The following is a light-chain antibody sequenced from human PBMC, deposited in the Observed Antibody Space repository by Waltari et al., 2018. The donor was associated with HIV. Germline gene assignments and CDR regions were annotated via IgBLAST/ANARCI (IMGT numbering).Light chain of an antibody. CDR2: GAS. CDR3: QLSGESMYT. CDR1: QQVITNR. V-gene: IGKV3-20*01. J-gene: IGKJ2*01. Sequence: EILLTQSPDTLSLSPGDSALVSCRASQQVITNRVAWYQQRPGQSPRLVIYGASTRAAGIPDRFSGGVSETDFTLTINNLEPEDFAIYYCQLSGESMYTFGQGTRLEI.